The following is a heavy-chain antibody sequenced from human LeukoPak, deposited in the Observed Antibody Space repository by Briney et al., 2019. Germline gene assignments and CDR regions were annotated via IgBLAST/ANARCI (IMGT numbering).Heavy chain of an antibody. D-gene: IGHD6-19*01. Sequence: GGSVRLSCAASGFTFSSYSMNWVRQAPGKGLEGVSYLSSSSSTIYYADSVKGRFTISRDNAKTSLYLQMNSLRAEDTAVYYCAREGPQWAYSSGWWAPYYWGQGTLVTVSS. CDR3: AREGPQWAYSSGWWAPYY. J-gene: IGHJ4*02. CDR2: LSSSSSTI. CDR1: GFTFSSYS. V-gene: IGHV3-48*01.